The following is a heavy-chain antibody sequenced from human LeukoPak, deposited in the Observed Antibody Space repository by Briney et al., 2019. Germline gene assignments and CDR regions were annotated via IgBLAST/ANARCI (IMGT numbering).Heavy chain of an antibody. J-gene: IGHJ5*02. D-gene: IGHD6-13*01. Sequence: GESLKISCKGSGYSFTSYWIGWVRQMPGKGLEWMGIIYPGDSDTRYSPSFQGQVTISADKSISTAYLQWSSLKASDTAMYYCARAQSQGSSWYENWFDPWGQGTLVTVSS. V-gene: IGHV5-51*01. CDR2: IYPGDSDT. CDR3: ARAQSQGSSWYENWFDP. CDR1: GYSFTSYW.